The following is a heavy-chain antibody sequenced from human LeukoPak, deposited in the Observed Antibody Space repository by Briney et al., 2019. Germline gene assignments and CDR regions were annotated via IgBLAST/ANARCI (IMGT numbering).Heavy chain of an antibody. V-gene: IGHV4-4*09. CDR1: GGSISSYY. Sequence: SETLSLTCTVSGGSISSYYWSWIRQPPGKGLEWIGYIYTSGSTNYNPSLKSRATISVDTSKNQFSLKLSSVTAADTAVYYCARVNGDIVVVVAATYAFDIWGQGTMVTVSS. J-gene: IGHJ3*02. CDR2: IYTSGST. CDR3: ARVNGDIVVVVAATYAFDI. D-gene: IGHD2-15*01.